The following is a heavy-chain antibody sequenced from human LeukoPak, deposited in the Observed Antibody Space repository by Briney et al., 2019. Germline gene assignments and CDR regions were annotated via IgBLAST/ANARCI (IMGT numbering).Heavy chain of an antibody. CDR2: IWFDGSVK. CDR3: AKDTGVQFLEPAF. V-gene: IGHV3-33*06. CDR1: GFTFNTYG. D-gene: IGHD3-3*01. J-gene: IGHJ4*02. Sequence: PGGSLRLSCAASGFTFNTYGMHWVRQAPGQGLEGVAAIWFDGSVKHYSDAVKGRFTISRDNSLNTLYLQMNSLRVEDTAIYYCAKDTGVQFLEPAFWGQGTLVTVSS.